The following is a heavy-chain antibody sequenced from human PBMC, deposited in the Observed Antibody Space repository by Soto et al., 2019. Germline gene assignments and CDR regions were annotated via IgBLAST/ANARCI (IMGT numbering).Heavy chain of an antibody. CDR3: ARGPFTIFGVDKNNWFDP. D-gene: IGHD3-3*01. Sequence: SEPLPLTCSVSGGSISRGGYSWSWIRPPPAKGLEWIGYIFHSGTTSYNPSLESRVTISVDRSKNQVSLRLSSVTAADTAVYYCARGPFTIFGVDKNNWFDPWGQGTLVTVSS. CDR2: IFHSGTT. J-gene: IGHJ5*02. CDR1: GGSISRGGYS. V-gene: IGHV4-30-2*01.